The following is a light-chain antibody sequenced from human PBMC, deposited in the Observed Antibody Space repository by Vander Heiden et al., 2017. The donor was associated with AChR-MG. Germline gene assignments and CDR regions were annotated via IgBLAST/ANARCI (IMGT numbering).Light chain of an antibody. V-gene: IGLV3-19*01. CDR3: GSRDNSGNRSV. CDR1: SLRSFY. J-gene: IGLJ1*01. Sequence: SSELTQDPAVSVALGQTVRITCHGDSLRSFYASWYQQKPGQAPVLVMYGKGDRPSGIPDRLSGSGSGSTASLTITGAQAEDEADYYCGSRDNSGNRSVFGAGTKVTVL. CDR2: GKG.